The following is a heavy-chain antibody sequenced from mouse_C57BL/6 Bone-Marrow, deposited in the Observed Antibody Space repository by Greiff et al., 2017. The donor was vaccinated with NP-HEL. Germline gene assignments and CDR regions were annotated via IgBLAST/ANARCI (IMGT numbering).Heavy chain of an antibody. CDR3: ALTGTGDY. CDR2: IDPANGNT. CDR1: GFTFTNTS. V-gene: IGHV14-3*01. D-gene: IGHD4-1*01. J-gene: IGHJ2*01. Sequence: VHVKQSVAELVRPGASVKLSCTASGFTFTNTSMHWVKQRPEQGLEWIGRIDPANGNTKYAPKFQGKATITADTSSNTAYLQLSSLTSEDTAIYYCALTGTGDYWGQGTTLTVSS.